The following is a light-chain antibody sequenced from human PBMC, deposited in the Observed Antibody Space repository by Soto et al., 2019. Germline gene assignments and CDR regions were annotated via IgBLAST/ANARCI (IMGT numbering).Light chain of an antibody. CDR1: QNLGTLY. V-gene: IGKV3-20*01. J-gene: IGKJ5*01. CDR3: QQYGSSPIT. CDR2: GAS. Sequence: IVLTPSPGTLSLSPGERGTLSCRASQNLGTLYLAWFQQKSGQAPGLLIYGASSRATGIPDRFSGSGSGTDFTLTISRLETEDFAVYYCQQYGSSPITFGQGTRLDIK.